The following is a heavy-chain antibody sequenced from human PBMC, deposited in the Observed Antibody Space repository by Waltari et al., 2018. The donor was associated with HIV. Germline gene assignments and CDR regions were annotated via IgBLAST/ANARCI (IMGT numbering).Heavy chain of an antibody. J-gene: IGHJ6*02. CDR2: ISPILGIA. Sequence: QVQLVQSGAEVKKPGSSVKVSCKASGGTFSSYTISWVRQAPGQGLEWMGRISPILGIANYAQKFQGRVTITADKSTSTAYMELSSLRSEDTAVYYCARDLNYYGMDVWGQGTTVTVSS. V-gene: IGHV1-69*08. CDR1: GGTFSSYT. CDR3: ARDLNYYGMDV.